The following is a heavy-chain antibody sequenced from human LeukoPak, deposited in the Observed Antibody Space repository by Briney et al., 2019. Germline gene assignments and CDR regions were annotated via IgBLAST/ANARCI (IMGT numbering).Heavy chain of an antibody. J-gene: IGHJ4*02. CDR2: IIPILGTA. D-gene: IGHD2-2*01. Sequence: GASVKVSCKASGGTFSSYAISWVRQAPRQGLERMGGIIPILGTANYAQKFQGRVTITADKSTSTAYMELSSLRSEDTAVYYCARAELGYCSSTSCYAFDYWGQGTLVTVSS. V-gene: IGHV1-69*10. CDR1: GGTFSSYA. CDR3: ARAELGYCSSTSCYAFDY.